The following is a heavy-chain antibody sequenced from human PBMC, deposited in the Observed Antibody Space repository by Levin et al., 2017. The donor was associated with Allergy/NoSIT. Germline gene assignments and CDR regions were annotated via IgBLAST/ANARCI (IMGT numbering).Heavy chain of an antibody. J-gene: IGHJ2*01. CDR3: ARDRGLGYCSGGSCYSWHFDL. D-gene: IGHD2-15*01. CDR2: INPNSGGR. Sequence: ASVKVSCKASGYTFTGQYMHWVRQAPGQGLEWMGWINPNSGGRNYAQKFQDRVTMTRDTSISTAYMELSRLRSDDTAVYYCARDRGLGYCSGGSCYSWHFDLWGRGTLVTVSS. CDR1: GYTFTGQY. V-gene: IGHV1-2*02.